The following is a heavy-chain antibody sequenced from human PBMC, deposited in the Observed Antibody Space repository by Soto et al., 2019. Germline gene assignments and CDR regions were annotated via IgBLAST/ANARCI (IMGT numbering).Heavy chain of an antibody. V-gene: IGHV1-69*12. J-gene: IGHJ4*02. CDR2: IIPIFGTA. D-gene: IGHD3-22*01. CDR3: ASHYDSGGEYYRGLDY. CDR1: GGTFNSYA. Sequence: QVQLVQSGAEVKKPGSSVKVSCKASGGTFNSYAISWVRQAPGQGLEWMGGIIPIFGTADYAQKFQGRVTINAVESTSTAYMELSSLRSEDTAVYYCASHYDSGGEYYRGLDYWGQGTLVTVSS.